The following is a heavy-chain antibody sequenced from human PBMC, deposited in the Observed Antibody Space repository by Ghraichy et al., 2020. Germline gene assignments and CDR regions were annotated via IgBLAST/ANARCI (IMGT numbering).Heavy chain of an antibody. Sequence: ESLNISCSVFGVSMTSYYWNWIRQPPGKGLEWIGYIYYTGSTSYSSSLESRVTMSVDTSKNQFSLKLTSVTAADTAVYYCASSGIRASAFEPWGQGTLVTVSS. D-gene: IGHD1-14*01. CDR3: ASSGIRASAFEP. CDR1: GVSMTSYY. V-gene: IGHV4-59*01. J-gene: IGHJ5*02. CDR2: IYYTGST.